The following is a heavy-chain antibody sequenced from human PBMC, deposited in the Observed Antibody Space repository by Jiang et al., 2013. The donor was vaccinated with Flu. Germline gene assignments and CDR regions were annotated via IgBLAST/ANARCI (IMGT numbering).Heavy chain of an antibody. CDR2: ISGSYST. J-gene: IGHJ4*02. D-gene: IGHD2-21*02. Sequence: AASGFTFSSYTMNWVRQAPGKGLEWVSGISGSYSTYYADSVKGRFTISRDNYKNTLYLQMNSPGVEDTAVYYCAKVVTVAVLENWGQGTLVTVSS. CDR1: GFTFSSYT. CDR3: AKVVTVAVLEN. V-gene: IGHV3-23*01.